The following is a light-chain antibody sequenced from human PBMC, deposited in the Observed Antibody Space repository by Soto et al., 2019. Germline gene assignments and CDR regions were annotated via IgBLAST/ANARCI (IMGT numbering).Light chain of an antibody. J-gene: IGKJ2*01. Sequence: DIQMTQSPSSVSASVGDRVTITCRASQGINSWLAWYQQKPGKAPKLLIYAASSLQSGVPSRFSSSGSGTDITLTISSLQPEYFASYYCQQSNSFPYTFGQGTKLEIK. V-gene: IGKV1-12*01. CDR3: QQSNSFPYT. CDR1: QGINSW. CDR2: AAS.